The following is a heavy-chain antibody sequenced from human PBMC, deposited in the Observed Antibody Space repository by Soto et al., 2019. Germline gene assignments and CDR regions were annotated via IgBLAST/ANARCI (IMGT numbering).Heavy chain of an antibody. CDR2: IYWDDDK. V-gene: IGHV2-5*02. J-gene: IGHJ4*02. CDR1: GFSLSSTRMA. D-gene: IGHD6-19*01. Sequence: QITLKESGPTLVKPTQTLTLTCTFSGFSLSSTRMAVGWIRQPPGKALEWLALIYWDDDKRYSPFLKSRLTITKDPSKNQVVLTMSNMEPVDTARYYCAHIVVAGLGYYFHYWGQGTLVTVSS. CDR3: AHIVVAGLGYYFHY.